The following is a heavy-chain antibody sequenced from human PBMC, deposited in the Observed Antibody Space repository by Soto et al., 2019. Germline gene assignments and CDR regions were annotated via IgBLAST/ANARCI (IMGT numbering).Heavy chain of an antibody. D-gene: IGHD3-16*01. CDR1: GFTFNTYD. CDR3: AGLMIAFEGVFDY. Sequence: EGQLLESGGGLVPAGGSLRLSCAASGFTFNTYDMSWVRQAPGKGPEWVSDISGSGRKTNYADSVKGRFTISRDNSKNNLYLQMNSLRADDTALYYCAGLMIAFEGVFDYWGPGTLVTVSS. V-gene: IGHV3-23*01. CDR2: ISGSGRKT. J-gene: IGHJ4*02.